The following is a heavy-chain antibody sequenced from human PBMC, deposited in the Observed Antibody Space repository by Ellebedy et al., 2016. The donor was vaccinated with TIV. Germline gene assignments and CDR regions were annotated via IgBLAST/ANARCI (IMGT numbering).Heavy chain of an antibody. J-gene: IGHJ4*02. CDR2: INSDGSTT. D-gene: IGHD3-10*01. V-gene: IGHV3-74*01. CDR1: EFTFSSYW. Sequence: GESLKISCAASEFTFSSYWMYWVRQTPEKGLVWVSRINSDGSTTNYADSVKGRFTISRGNSKNTLYLQMNSLRAEDTAVYYCAREPGPLSRGDGSGSYFDYWGQGTLVTVSS. CDR3: AREPGPLSRGDGSGSYFDY.